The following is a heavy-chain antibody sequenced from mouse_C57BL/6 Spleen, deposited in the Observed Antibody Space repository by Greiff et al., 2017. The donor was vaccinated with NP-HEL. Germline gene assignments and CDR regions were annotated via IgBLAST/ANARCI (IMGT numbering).Heavy chain of an antibody. CDR2: FDPYTGGT. CDR1: GYTFTAYH. Sequence: QVHVQQSGAELVKPGASVTLSCKASGYTFTAYHMHWVKQTPVNGLEWIGAFDPYTGGTAYNQKFKGKAIRTADKSSSTAYMELRSLTSEDSAVYYCTNLVFAYWGQGTLVTVA. J-gene: IGHJ3*01. V-gene: IGHV1-15*01. CDR3: TNLVFAY.